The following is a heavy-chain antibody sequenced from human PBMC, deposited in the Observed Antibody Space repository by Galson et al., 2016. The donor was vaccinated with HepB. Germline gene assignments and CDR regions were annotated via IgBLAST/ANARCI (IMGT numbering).Heavy chain of an antibody. J-gene: IGHJ4*02. CDR1: GYTFDSYG. CDR2: ISVYNGDT. V-gene: IGHV1-18*04. Sequence: SGYTFDSYGISWVRLAPGLGLEWMGWISVYNGDTKFAQKFHDRVTMTRDTSTDTAYMELTGLTPDDTAVYYCARGGRWLPFDYWGQGSLVTVSS. D-gene: IGHD6-19*01. CDR3: ARGGRWLPFDY.